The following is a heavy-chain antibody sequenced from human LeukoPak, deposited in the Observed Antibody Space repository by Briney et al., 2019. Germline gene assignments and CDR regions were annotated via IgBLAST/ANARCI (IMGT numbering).Heavy chain of an antibody. V-gene: IGHV3-23*01. Sequence: PGGSLSLSCAAYGFTFSSYSMSWIRQPAGKGLQWVSSVNRGGGTTYYADSMKGRFTISSDNSKNTSDMQMTILRAEDTAIYYCAKSPMRNYDDPKTYYWGQGPLVTVST. CDR1: GFTFSSYS. J-gene: IGHJ4*02. CDR2: VNRGGGTT. D-gene: IGHD4-17*01. CDR3: AKSPMRNYDDPKTYY.